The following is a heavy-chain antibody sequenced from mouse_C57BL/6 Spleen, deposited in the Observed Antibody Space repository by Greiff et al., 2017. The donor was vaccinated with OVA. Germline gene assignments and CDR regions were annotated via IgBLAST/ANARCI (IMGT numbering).Heavy chain of an antibody. CDR1: GYTFTSYW. J-gene: IGHJ2*01. D-gene: IGHD1-1*01. Sequence: QVQLQQPGAELVMPGASVKLSCKASGYTFTSYWMHWVKQRPGQGLEWIGEIDPSYSYTNYNQKFKGKSTVTVDKSSSTAYMQLSSLTSEDSAVYYCARQGSNYFDYWGQGTTLTVSS. CDR2: IDPSYSYT. V-gene: IGHV1-69*01. CDR3: ARQGSNYFDY.